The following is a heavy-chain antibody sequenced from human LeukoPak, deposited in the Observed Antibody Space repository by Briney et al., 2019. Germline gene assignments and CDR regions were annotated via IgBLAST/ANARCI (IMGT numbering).Heavy chain of an antibody. Sequence: PGGSLRLSCAASGFAFSNNLMHWVRQGPGKGLEWVSSISSTTSSIYYAASVKGRFTISRDNAKNSLYLQMNSLRAEDTAVYYCARDRAGYGYGTYFDYWGQGTLVTVSS. CDR2: ISSTTSSI. D-gene: IGHD5-18*01. CDR3: ARDRAGYGYGTYFDY. J-gene: IGHJ4*02. V-gene: IGHV3-21*01. CDR1: GFAFSNNL.